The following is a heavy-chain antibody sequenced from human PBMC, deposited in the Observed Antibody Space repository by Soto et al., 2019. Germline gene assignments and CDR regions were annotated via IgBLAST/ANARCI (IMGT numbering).Heavy chain of an antibody. Sequence: EVQVVESGGGLVQAGGSLRLSCEASGFTFSRHSMNWVRQAPGKGLEWLSYISSTSITIHYADSLKGRFTISRDNAKNSLYVQMNSLRGEDTDGYFCAKDQRDGDRYNYYYMDGWGKGTKVTVSS. V-gene: IGHV3-48*01. CDR3: AKDQRDGDRYNYYYMDG. D-gene: IGHD4-17*01. CDR1: GFTFSRHS. CDR2: ISSTSITI. J-gene: IGHJ6*03.